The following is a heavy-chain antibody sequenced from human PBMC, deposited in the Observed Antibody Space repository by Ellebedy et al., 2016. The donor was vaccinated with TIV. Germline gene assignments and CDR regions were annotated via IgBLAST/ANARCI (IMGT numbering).Heavy chain of an antibody. CDR2: INQDGSRI. Sequence: GGSLRLSCAASGFTFNSYWMSWVRQAPGKGLEWVANINQDGSRIYYVDSVKGLFSISRENAKNSVFLRMNTLRVEDTAVYHCARDGAYGDYSPGYYGMDVWGQGTTVTVSS. D-gene: IGHD3-22*01. V-gene: IGHV3-7*03. J-gene: IGHJ6*02. CDR3: ARDGAYGDYSPGYYGMDV. CDR1: GFTFNSYW.